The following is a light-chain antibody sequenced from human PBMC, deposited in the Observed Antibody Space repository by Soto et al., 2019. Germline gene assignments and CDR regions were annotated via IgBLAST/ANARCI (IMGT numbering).Light chain of an antibody. CDR2: EVS. Sequence: QSALTQPPSASGSPGQSVTISCTGTSNDVGGYNYVSWYQQHPGKAPKLIIFEVSKRPSGVPDRFSGSKSGNTASLTVSGLQAEDEADYYCSSYAGSNNLFGGGTKLTVL. CDR3: SSYAGSNNL. V-gene: IGLV2-8*01. J-gene: IGLJ2*01. CDR1: SNDVGGYNY.